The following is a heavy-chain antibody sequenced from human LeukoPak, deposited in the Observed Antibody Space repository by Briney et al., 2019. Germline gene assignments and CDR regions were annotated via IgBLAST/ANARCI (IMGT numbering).Heavy chain of an antibody. V-gene: IGHV4-61*09. CDR3: ASTSAWWLHPRGAFDI. J-gene: IGHJ3*02. Sequence: SETLSLTCTVSGGSISTDNYYWSWIRQPAGKGLEWIGHIYTSGSTIYNPSLKSRVTISVDTSKNQFSLKLGSVTAADTAVYYCASTSAWWLHPRGAFDIWGQGTMVTVSS. CDR1: GGSISTDNYY. D-gene: IGHD2-15*01. CDR2: IYTSGST.